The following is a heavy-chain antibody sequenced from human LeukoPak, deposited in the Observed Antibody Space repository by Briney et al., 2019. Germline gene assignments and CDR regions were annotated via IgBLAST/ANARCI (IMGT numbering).Heavy chain of an antibody. Sequence: ASVKVSCKASGYIFTNYYMHWVRQVPGQGLEWMGIINTRGGSTSYAQKFQGRVNMTRDMSTSTVYMELSSLRSEDTAVYYCAKGTTGYSYVYYYYMDVWGKGTTVTISS. CDR3: AKGTTGYSYVYYYYMDV. V-gene: IGHV1-46*01. CDR2: INTRGGST. CDR1: GYIFTNYY. J-gene: IGHJ6*03. D-gene: IGHD5-18*01.